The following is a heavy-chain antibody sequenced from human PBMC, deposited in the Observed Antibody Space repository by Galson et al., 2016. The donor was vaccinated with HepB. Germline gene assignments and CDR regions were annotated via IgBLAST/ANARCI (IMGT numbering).Heavy chain of an antibody. CDR2: ISKSGTI. CDR3: AREAVRDDYIDC. V-gene: IGHV3-48*01. J-gene: IGHJ4*02. CDR1: GFTFNTYN. Sequence: SLRLSCAGSGFTFNTYNMNWVRQAPGKGLEWVSYISKSGTIYYGDSVEGRFTISRDDDKNSLFLQMDTLRVEDTAVYYCAREAVRDDYIDCWGQGTLVTVSS. D-gene: IGHD6-19*01.